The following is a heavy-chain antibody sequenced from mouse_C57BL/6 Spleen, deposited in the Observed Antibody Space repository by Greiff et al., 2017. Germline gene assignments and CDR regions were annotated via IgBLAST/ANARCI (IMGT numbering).Heavy chain of an antibody. CDR2: ISNLAYSI. CDR3: ARQDGNYWFAY. CDR1: GFTFSDYG. J-gene: IGHJ3*01. V-gene: IGHV5-15*01. Sequence: DVHLVESGGGLVQPGGSLKLSCAASGFTFSDYGMAWVRQAPRKGPEWVAFISNLAYSIYYADTVTGRFTISRENAKNTLYLEMSSRRSEDTAMYDCARQDGNYWFAYWGQGTLVTVSA. D-gene: IGHD2-1*01.